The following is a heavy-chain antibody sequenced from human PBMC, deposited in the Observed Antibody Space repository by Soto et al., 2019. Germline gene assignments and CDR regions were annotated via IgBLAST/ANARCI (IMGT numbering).Heavy chain of an antibody. CDR2: ISGSGDNT. CDR1: GFTFSSYS. V-gene: IGHV3-23*01. J-gene: IGHJ4*02. D-gene: IGHD5-12*01. CDR3: AKENSGYAYFDY. Sequence: GGSLRLSCAASGFTFSSYSMSWVRQAPGKGLEWVSGISGSGDNTYYADSVKGRFTISRDNSKNTLHLQVNSLRAEDTAVFYCAKENSGYAYFDYWGQGTLVTVSS.